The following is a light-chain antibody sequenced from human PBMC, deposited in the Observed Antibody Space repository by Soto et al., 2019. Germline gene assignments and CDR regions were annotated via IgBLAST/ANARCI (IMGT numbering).Light chain of an antibody. J-gene: IGKJ1*01. CDR2: GAS. CDR3: QQYGSSGT. Sequence: EIVLTQSPGTLSLSPVERATLSGMASQSVSNNYLAWYQQKPGQAPRLLIYGASNRATGIPGRFSGSGSGTDFTLTISRLEPEDFAVYYCQQYGSSGTFGQGTKVDIK. CDR1: QSVSNNY. V-gene: IGKV3-20*01.